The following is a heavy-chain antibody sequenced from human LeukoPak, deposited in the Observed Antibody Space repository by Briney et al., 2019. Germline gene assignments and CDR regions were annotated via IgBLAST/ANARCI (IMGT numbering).Heavy chain of an antibody. CDR2: IRYDGSNK. J-gene: IGHJ4*02. Sequence: GGSLRLSCAASGFTFSSYGMHWVRQAPGKGLEWVAFIRYDGSNKYYADSVKGRFTISRDNAKNSLYLQMNSLGAEDTAVYYCARDPLQSPDYWGQGTLVTVSS. D-gene: IGHD4-11*01. CDR3: ARDPLQSPDY. V-gene: IGHV3-30*02. CDR1: GFTFSSYG.